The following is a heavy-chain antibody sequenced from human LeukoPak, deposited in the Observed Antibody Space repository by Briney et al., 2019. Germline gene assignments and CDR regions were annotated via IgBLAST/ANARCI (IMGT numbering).Heavy chain of an antibody. CDR1: GFTFSSYA. J-gene: IGHJ4*02. CDR2: IRGSGGST. D-gene: IGHD2-8*01. Sequence: GSLRLSCAASGFTFSSYAMSWVRQAPGKGLEWVSAIRGSGGSTYYADSVKGRFNIYRGNSKKTLYLQMNSLRAEDTAVYYCAKDLLYRYFDYWGQGTLVTVSS. CDR3: AKDLLYRYFDY. V-gene: IGHV3-23*01.